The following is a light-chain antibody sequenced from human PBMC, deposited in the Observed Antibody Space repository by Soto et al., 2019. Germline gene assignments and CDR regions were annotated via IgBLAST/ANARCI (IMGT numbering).Light chain of an antibody. CDR2: EVS. CDR3: SSYTSSSTFYV. V-gene: IGLV2-14*01. J-gene: IGLJ1*01. CDR1: SSDVGGYNS. Sequence: QSALTQPASVSGSPGQSITISCTGTSSDVGGYNSVSWYQQHPGKAPKLMIYEVSNRPSGVSNRFCGSKSGNTASLTVSGLQAEDEADYYCSSYTSSSTFYVFGTGTKLTVL.